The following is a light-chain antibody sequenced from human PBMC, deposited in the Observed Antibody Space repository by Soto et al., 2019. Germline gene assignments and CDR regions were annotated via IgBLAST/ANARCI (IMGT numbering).Light chain of an antibody. CDR1: SSNIGSNT. CDR2: SNG. CDR3: AAWDDSLHGHWV. J-gene: IGLJ3*02. Sequence: QSVLTQPPSASGTPGQRVTISCSGSSSNIGSNTVNWYQQLPGTAPKLLIYSNGQRPSGVPYRFSGSKSGTSASLAISGLQSADEDDYYCAAWDDSLHGHWVFGGGTKLTVL. V-gene: IGLV1-44*01.